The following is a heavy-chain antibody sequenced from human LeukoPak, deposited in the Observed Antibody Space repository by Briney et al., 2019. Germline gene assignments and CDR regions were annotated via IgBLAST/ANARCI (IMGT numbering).Heavy chain of an antibody. CDR2: ISYDGSNK. J-gene: IGHJ4*02. Sequence: GGSLRLSCAASGFTFSSYAMHWVRQAPGKGLEWVAVISYDGSNKYCADSVKGRFTISRDNSKNTLYLQMNSLRAEDTAVYYCAREHIVATFSFDYWGQGTLVTVSS. V-gene: IGHV3-30*04. CDR3: AREHIVATFSFDY. D-gene: IGHD5-12*01. CDR1: GFTFSSYA.